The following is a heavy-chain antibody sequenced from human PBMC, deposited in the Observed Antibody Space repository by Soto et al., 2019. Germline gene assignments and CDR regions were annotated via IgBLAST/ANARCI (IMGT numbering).Heavy chain of an antibody. CDR2: ISSDGSRT. CDR1: GFTFSSYW. Sequence: EVQMLESGGGLVQPGGSLRLSCAASGFTFSSYWMHWVRQTPGKGLVWVSRISSDGSRTDYAESVKGRFSISRDNAKNNLYLHIKTLRADDSGVYFCVRDRRGFLWGRGTTVTVSS. J-gene: IGHJ6*04. CDR3: VRDRRGFL. V-gene: IGHV3-74*01. D-gene: IGHD2-21*01.